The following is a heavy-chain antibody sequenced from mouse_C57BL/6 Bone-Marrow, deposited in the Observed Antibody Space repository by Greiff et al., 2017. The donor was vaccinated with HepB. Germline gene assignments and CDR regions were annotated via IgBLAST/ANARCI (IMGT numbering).Heavy chain of an antibody. D-gene: IGHD2-4*01. Sequence: VQLVESGAELVRPGASVTLSCKASGYTFTDYEMHWVKQTPVHGLEWIGAIDPETGGTAYNQKFKGKAILTADKSSSTAYMELRSLTSEDSAVYYCTRGGITTDYYAMDYWGQGTSVTVSS. CDR2: IDPETGGT. CDR3: TRGGITTDYYAMDY. CDR1: GYTFTDYE. J-gene: IGHJ4*01. V-gene: IGHV1-15*01.